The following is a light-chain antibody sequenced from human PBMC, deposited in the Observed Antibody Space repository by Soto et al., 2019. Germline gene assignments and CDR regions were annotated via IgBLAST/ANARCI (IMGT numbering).Light chain of an antibody. CDR3: CSYAGSSLV. Sequence: QSVLTQPASVSGSPGQSITISCTGTSSDVGSYNLVSWYQQHPGKAPKLMIYEGSKRPSGVSNRFSGSKSGNTASLTISGLQDEDEADYYCCSYAGSSLVFGGGTKVTVL. V-gene: IGLV2-23*01. CDR2: EGS. CDR1: SSDVGSYNL. J-gene: IGLJ2*01.